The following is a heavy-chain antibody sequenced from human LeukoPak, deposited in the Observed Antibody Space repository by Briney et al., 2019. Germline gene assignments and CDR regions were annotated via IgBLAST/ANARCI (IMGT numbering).Heavy chain of an antibody. J-gene: IGHJ4*02. CDR2: IYIRGST. V-gene: IGHV4-4*07. CDR1: GGSISSYY. Sequence: SETLSLTXTVSGGSISSYYWSWIRQPAGKGLEWIGRIYIRGSTNYNPSLKSRVTMSVDTSKNQFSLKLSSVTAADTAVYYCARTYYYDGSGYFDYWGQGTLVTVSS. D-gene: IGHD3-22*01. CDR3: ARTYYYDGSGYFDY.